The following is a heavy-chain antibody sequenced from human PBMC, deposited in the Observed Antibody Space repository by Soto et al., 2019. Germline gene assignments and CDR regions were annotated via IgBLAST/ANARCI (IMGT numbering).Heavy chain of an antibody. CDR1: GYTFTSYG. Sequence: ASVKVSCKASGYTFTSYGISWVRQAPGQGLEWMGWISAYNGNTNYAQKLQGRVTMTTDTSTSTAYMELRSLRSDDTAVYYCARASKYYDFWCSNQRPSYYSMHVWGKATSVTGS. CDR3: ARASKYYDFWCSNQRPSYYSMHV. D-gene: IGHD3-3*01. J-gene: IGHJ6*03. V-gene: IGHV1-18*01. CDR2: ISAYNGNT.